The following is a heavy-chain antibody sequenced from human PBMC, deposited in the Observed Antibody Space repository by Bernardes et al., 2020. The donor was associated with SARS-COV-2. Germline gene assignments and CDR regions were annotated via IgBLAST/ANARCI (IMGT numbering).Heavy chain of an antibody. CDR3: ARVSCTGGHCYSIDAFDI. V-gene: IGHV5-51*01. CDR2: IYPGDSDT. Sequence: GAPLKISRRGSGYSFVSHWIACVRQIPGKGLEWMGIIYPGDSDTKYSSSFQGQITISGDKTISTAYLQWRSLKASDTAMYYCARVSCTGGHCYSIDAFDIWGQGTMVIVSS. D-gene: IGHD2-8*02. CDR1: GYSFVSHW. J-gene: IGHJ3*02.